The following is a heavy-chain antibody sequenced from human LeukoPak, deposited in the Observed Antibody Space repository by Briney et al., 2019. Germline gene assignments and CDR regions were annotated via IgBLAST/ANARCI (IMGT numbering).Heavy chain of an antibody. CDR3: ARGPYSYDSSGAFDI. V-gene: IGHV4-61*02. CDR1: GDSISSGDYY. D-gene: IGHD3-22*01. Sequence: SETLSLTCTVSGDSISSGDYYWSWIRQPAGKGLEWIGRISSSGSTNYNPSLKSRVTIPVDTSKNQFSLKLISVTAADTAVYFCARGPYSYDSSGAFDIWGQGTMVTVSS. J-gene: IGHJ3*02. CDR2: ISSSGST.